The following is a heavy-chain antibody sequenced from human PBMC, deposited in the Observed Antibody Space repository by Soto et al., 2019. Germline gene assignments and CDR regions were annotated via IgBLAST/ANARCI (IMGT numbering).Heavy chain of an antibody. D-gene: IGHD5-12*01. J-gene: IGHJ4*02. V-gene: IGHV1-2*02. Sequence: GASVKVSCKASGYTFTGYYMHWVRQAPGQGLEWMGWINPNSGGTNYAQKFQGRVTMTRDTSISTAYMELSRLRSDDTAVYYCARDGSKDIVYVDFDYWGQGTLVTVSS. CDR2: INPNSGGT. CDR3: ARDGSKDIVYVDFDY. CDR1: GYTFTGYY.